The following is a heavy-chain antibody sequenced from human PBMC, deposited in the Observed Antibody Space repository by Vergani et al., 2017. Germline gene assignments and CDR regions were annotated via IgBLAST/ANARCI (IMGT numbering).Heavy chain of an antibody. CDR3: ARGASGDYVSSFDY. Sequence: EVQLVESGGGLVQPGGSLRLSCAASGFTFSSYAMHWVRQAPGKGLEYVSAISSNGGSTYYANSVKGRFTISRDNSKNTLYLQMGSLRAEDMAVYYCARGASGDYVSSFDYWGQGTLVTVSS. CDR2: ISSNGGST. V-gene: IGHV3-64*01. CDR1: GFTFSSYA. J-gene: IGHJ4*02. D-gene: IGHD4-17*01.